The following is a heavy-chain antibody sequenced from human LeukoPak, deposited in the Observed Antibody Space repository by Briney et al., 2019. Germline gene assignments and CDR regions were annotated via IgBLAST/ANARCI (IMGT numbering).Heavy chain of an antibody. Sequence: RGSLRLSCAASGFTFSSYGMHWVRQAPGKGLEWVAFIRYDGSNKYYADSVRGRFTISRDNSKNTLYLQMNSLRAEDTAVYYCAKDSFLMDFWSGYETPYFDYWGQGTLVTVSS. CDR2: IRYDGSNK. CDR1: GFTFSSYG. V-gene: IGHV3-30*02. J-gene: IGHJ4*02. D-gene: IGHD3-3*01. CDR3: AKDSFLMDFWSGYETPYFDY.